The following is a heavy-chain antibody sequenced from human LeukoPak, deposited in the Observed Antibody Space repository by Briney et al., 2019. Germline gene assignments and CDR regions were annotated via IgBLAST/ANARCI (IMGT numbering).Heavy chain of an antibody. Sequence: GGSLRLSCAASGFTFSRYWMHWVRQAPGEGLVWVSRITGDGSNTSYADSVKGRFTISRDNAKNTLYLQMNSLRAEDTAVYYCARISYDSRGYYDYWGQGTLVTVSS. D-gene: IGHD3-22*01. J-gene: IGHJ4*02. CDR2: ITGDGSNT. V-gene: IGHV3-74*01. CDR3: ARISYDSRGYYDY. CDR1: GFTFSRYW.